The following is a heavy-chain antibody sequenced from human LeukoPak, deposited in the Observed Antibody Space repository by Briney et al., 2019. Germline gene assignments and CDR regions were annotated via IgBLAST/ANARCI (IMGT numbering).Heavy chain of an antibody. D-gene: IGHD3-10*01. CDR3: AREGFHGRELFPTFDY. Sequence: GASVKVSCKASGYTFITYGISWVRQAPGQGLEWMGIITPSGDSTNYAQKFQGRVTMTRDTSTSTVYMELSSLRSEDTAVYYCAREGFHGRELFPTFDYWGQGTLVTVSS. V-gene: IGHV1-46*01. J-gene: IGHJ4*02. CDR1: GYTFITYG. CDR2: ITPSGDST.